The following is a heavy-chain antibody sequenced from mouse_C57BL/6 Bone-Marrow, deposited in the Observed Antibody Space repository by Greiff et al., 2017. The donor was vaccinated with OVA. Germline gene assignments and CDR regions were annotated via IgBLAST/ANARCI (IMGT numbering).Heavy chain of an antibody. CDR1: GYTFTSYW. V-gene: IGHV1-59*01. D-gene: IGHD1-1*01. Sequence: QVQLQQPGAELVRPGTSVKLSCKASGYTFTSYWMHWVKQRPGQGLEWIGVIDPSDSYTNYNQKFKGKATLTVDTSSSTAYMQLSSLTSEDSAVYYCAAFRYGSRYYFDYWGQGTTLTVSS. CDR3: AAFRYGSRYYFDY. CDR2: IDPSDSYT. J-gene: IGHJ2*01.